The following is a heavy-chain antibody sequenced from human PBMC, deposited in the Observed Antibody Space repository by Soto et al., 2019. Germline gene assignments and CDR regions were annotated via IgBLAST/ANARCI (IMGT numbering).Heavy chain of an antibody. J-gene: IGHJ3*02. V-gene: IGHV3-33*01. Sequence: ESGGGVVQPGRSLRLSCAASGFTFSSYGMHWVRQAPGKGLEWVAVIWYDGSNKYYADSVKGRFTISRDNSKNTLYLQMNSRRAEDTAVYYCARESRYGDYSDAFDIWGQGTMVTVSS. CDR3: ARESRYGDYSDAFDI. D-gene: IGHD4-17*01. CDR2: IWYDGSNK. CDR1: GFTFSSYG.